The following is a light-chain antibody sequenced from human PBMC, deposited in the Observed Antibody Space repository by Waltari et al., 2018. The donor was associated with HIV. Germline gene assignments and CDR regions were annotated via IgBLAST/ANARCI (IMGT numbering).Light chain of an antibody. CDR1: TGAVTSGHS. V-gene: IGLV7-46*01. J-gene: IGLJ2*01. Sequence: QAVVTQEPSLTVSPGGKVTLTCGSSTGAVTSGHSPYRFQQKPGQPPRTLIFATSNTHTWPPARVSGSRLWGKAALTLSVARPEDEAEYYCLLSYSGPRRFGGGTKLTVL. CDR2: ATS. CDR3: LLSYSGPRR.